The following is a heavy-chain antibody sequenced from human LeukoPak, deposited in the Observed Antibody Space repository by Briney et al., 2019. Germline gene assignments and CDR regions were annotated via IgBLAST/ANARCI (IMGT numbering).Heavy chain of an antibody. D-gene: IGHD3-10*01. CDR2: INQDVSEK. CDR1: GFTFSSHC. J-gene: IGHJ4*02. Sequence: PSESLTLSCVDSGFTFSSHCLSWVRQPPGKGLEWVANINQDVSEKYYVDSLKGRFTISRDNAKNSLYMQMNSLRVEDTAVYYCAEESGWGQGNLVTVSS. V-gene: IGHV3-7*01. CDR3: AEESG.